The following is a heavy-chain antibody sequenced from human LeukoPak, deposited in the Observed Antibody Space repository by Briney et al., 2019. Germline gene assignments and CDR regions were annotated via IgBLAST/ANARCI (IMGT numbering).Heavy chain of an antibody. CDR3: ARDSSSPTNWFDP. J-gene: IGHJ5*02. D-gene: IGHD6-6*01. CDR2: IYYSGTT. Sequence: SETLSLTCTVSGGSISSSSYYWGWIRQPPGKGLEWSGSIYYSGTTYYNPSLKSRVTISLDTSKNQFSLKLSSVTAADTAVYYCARDSSSPTNWFDPWGQGTLVTVSS. CDR1: GGSISSSSYY. V-gene: IGHV4-39*07.